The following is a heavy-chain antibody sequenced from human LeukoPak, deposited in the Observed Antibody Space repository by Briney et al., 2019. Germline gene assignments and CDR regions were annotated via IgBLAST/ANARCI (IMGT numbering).Heavy chain of an antibody. Sequence: GGSLRLSCVASGFTFSTSGMNWVRPAPGRGVERVSIILYVERNAYSADTVKGGFTISRENSQSTLYLQMNTLRAEGTAVCNCAKGGGITDYARFDYWGQGTLVTVSS. CDR2: ILYVERNA. CDR1: GFTFSTSG. J-gene: IGHJ4*02. D-gene: IGHD1-14*01. CDR3: AKGGGITDYARFDY. V-gene: IGHV3-30*18.